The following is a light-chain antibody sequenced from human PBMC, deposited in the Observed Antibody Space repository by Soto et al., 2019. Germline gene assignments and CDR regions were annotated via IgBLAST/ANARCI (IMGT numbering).Light chain of an antibody. CDR2: EVS. J-gene: IGLJ1*01. V-gene: IGLV2-8*01. CDR3: SSYAGSNNFEV. CDR1: SSDVGGYNY. Sequence: QSVLTQPPSASGSLGQSVTISCTGTSSDVGGYNYVSWYQQHPGKAPKLMIYEVSKRPSGVPDRFSGSKSGNTASLTVSGLQAEDEADYYCSSYAGSNNFEVFGTGTKLTVL.